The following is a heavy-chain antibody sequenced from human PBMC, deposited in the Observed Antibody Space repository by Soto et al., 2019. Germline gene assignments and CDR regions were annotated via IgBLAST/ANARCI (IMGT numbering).Heavy chain of an antibody. CDR3: AKDCAWHFDYGVGMDV. D-gene: IGHD4-17*01. CDR2: ISWDGGST. CDR1: GFTFDDYT. V-gene: IGHV3-43*01. J-gene: IGHJ6*02. Sequence: EVQLVESGGVVVQPGGSLRLSCAASGFTFDDYTMHWVRQAPGKGLVWVSLISWDGGSTYYADSVKGRFTISRDNSTNARYLQMNSLRHEDTALYSCAKDCAWHFDYGVGMDVWGQGTTVTVSS.